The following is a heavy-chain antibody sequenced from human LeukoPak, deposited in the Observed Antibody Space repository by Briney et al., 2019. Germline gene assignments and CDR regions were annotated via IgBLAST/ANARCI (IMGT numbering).Heavy chain of an antibody. J-gene: IGHJ4*02. CDR3: ARALRNIAVAGTGFDY. V-gene: IGHV3-30*04. CDR2: ISYDGSNK. CDR1: GFTFSSYA. D-gene: IGHD6-19*01. Sequence: GSSLRLSCAASGFTFSSYAMHWVRHAPGKGLEWVAVISYDGSNKYYADSVKGRFTISRDNSKNTLYLQTNSLGAEDTAVYYCARALRNIAVAGTGFDYWGQGTLVTVSS.